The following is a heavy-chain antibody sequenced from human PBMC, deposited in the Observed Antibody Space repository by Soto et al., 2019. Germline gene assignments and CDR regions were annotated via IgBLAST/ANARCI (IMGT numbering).Heavy chain of an antibody. V-gene: IGHV3-23*01. J-gene: IGHJ4*02. Sequence: EVQLLDSGGGLVQPGGSLRLSCAASGFTFSSYAMNWVRQAPGKGLEWVSVISGSGDSTYYADSVKGRFTISRDNSKNTLYLQMNSLRTDDTAVYYCARGGPGTYFDYWGQGTLVTVSS. CDR3: ARGGPGTYFDY. CDR2: ISGSGDST. CDR1: GFTFSSYA. D-gene: IGHD6-13*01.